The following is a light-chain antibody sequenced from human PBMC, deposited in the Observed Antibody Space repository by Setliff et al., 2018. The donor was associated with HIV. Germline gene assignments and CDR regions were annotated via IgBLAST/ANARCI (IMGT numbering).Light chain of an antibody. Sequence: EIVLTQSPATLSLSPGERATLSCRASQSVSNYLAWYQQKPGQAPRLLIYDSSNRATGIPARFSGSGSGTDFTLTISSLESEDCAVYYCQQRSNGLTFGGGTKVDIK. CDR3: QQRSNGLT. J-gene: IGKJ4*01. V-gene: IGKV3-11*01. CDR2: DSS. CDR1: QSVSNY.